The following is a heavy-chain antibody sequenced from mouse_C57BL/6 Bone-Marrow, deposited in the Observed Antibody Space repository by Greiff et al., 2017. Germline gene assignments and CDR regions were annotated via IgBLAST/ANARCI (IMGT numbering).Heavy chain of an antibody. V-gene: IGHV1-64*01. CDR1: GYTFTSYW. CDR2: IHPNSGST. CDR3: AIDYDYGAWFAY. D-gene: IGHD2-4*01. J-gene: IGHJ3*01. Sequence: QFQLQQPGAELVKPGSSVKLSCKASGYTFTSYWMHWVKQRPGQGLEWIGMIHPNSGSTNYNEKFKSKATLTVDTSSSTAYMQLSSLTSEDAAVYYCAIDYDYGAWFAYWGQGTLVTVSA.